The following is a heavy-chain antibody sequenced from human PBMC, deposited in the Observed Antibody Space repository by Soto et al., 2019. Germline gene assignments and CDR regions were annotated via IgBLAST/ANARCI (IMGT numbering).Heavy chain of an antibody. CDR2: ISSSVSTI. V-gene: IGHV3-11*01. D-gene: IGHD2-2*01. CDR1: GFTFSDYY. CDR3: ARPVVPPTYSGGYYYYYMDV. J-gene: IGHJ6*03. Sequence: GGSLRLSCAASGFTFSDYYMSWIRQAPGKGLEWVSYISSSVSTIYYADSVKGRFTISRDNAKNSLYLQMNSLRVEDTAVYYCARPVVPPTYSGGYYYYYMDVWGKGTTVTVSS.